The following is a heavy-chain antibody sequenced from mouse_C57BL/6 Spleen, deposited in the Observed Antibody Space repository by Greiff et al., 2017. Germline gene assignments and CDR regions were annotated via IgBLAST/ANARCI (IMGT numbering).Heavy chain of an antibody. CDR2: IYPRSGNT. D-gene: IGHD1-1*02. CDR3: ARGGIGGYYVGY. V-gene: IGHV1-81*01. CDR1: GYTFTSYG. J-gene: IGHJ2*01. Sequence: QVQLQQSGAELARPGASVKLSCKASGYTFTSYGISWVKQRTGQGLEWIGEIYPRSGNTYYNEKFKGKATLTADKSSSTAYMELRSLTSEDSAVYFCARGGIGGYYVGYWGQGSTLTVSS.